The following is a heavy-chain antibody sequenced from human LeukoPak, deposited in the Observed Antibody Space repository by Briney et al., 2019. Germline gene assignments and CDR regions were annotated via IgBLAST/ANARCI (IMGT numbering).Heavy chain of an antibody. CDR2: MNPDGSKK. Sequence: PGGSLRLSCAASGFTFSNYWMSWVRQAPGKGLEWVANMNPDGSKKYCLDSVKGRFTIPRDNAKNSLYLQMNSLRPEDTAVYYCARDGDTPMSIASGGMDVWGQGTTVIVSS. J-gene: IGHJ6*02. V-gene: IGHV3-7*01. D-gene: IGHD5-18*01. CDR1: GFTFSNYW. CDR3: ARDGDTPMSIASGGMDV.